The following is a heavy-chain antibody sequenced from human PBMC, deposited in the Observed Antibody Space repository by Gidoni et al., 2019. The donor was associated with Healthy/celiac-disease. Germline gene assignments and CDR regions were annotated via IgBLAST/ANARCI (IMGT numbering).Heavy chain of an antibody. J-gene: IGHJ4*02. CDR2: IYTSRST. CDR1: GGSILSGSSY. D-gene: IGHD6-6*01. Sequence: QVQLQESGPGLVKPSQTLSPTCTVSGGSILSGSSYWCWIRQPAGKGLEWIVRIYTSRSTNYNPSLKSRVTISVDTSKNQFSLKLSSVTAADTAVYYCARAYSSSFDYWGQGTLVTLSS. V-gene: IGHV4-61*02. CDR3: ARAYSSSFDY.